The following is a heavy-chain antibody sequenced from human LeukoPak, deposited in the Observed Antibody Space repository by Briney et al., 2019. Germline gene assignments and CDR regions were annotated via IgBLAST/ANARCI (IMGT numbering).Heavy chain of an antibody. CDR1: GYTFTNYW. V-gene: IGHV5-51*01. CDR3: ARRPASVGGGFDP. D-gene: IGHD6-13*01. CDR2: IYPGDSDT. Sequence: GESLKISCKASGYTFTNYWIGWVRQMPGKGLEWIGTIYPGDSDTRYSPSFQGQVPISADKSISTAYLQWSSLRASDTAIYYCARRPASVGGGFDPWGQGTLVTVSS. J-gene: IGHJ5*02.